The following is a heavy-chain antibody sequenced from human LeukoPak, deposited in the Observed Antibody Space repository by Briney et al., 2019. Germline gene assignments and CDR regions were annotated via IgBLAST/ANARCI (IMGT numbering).Heavy chain of an antibody. D-gene: IGHD2-21*01. J-gene: IGHJ4*02. CDR1: GGTFSSYA. Sequence: GASVKDSCKASGGTFSSYAISWVRQAPGQGLEWMGGIIPIFGTANYAQKFQGRVTITADESTSTAYMELSSLRSEDTAVYYCWGGGWKKPFDYWGQGTLVTVSS. CDR2: IIPIFGTA. CDR3: WGGGWKKPFDY. V-gene: IGHV1-69*01.